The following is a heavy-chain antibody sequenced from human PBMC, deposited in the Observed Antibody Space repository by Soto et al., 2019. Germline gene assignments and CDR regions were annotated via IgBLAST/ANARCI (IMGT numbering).Heavy chain of an antibody. Sequence: SETLSLTCAVAGGSIGSGGYSWSWIRQPPGKGLEWIGYIYHSGSTYYNPSLKSRVTISVDRSKNQFSLKLSSVTAADTAVYYCARDGMVAGTFDYWGQGTLVTVSS. D-gene: IGHD6-19*01. CDR1: GGSIGSGGYS. CDR3: ARDGMVAGTFDY. J-gene: IGHJ4*02. CDR2: IYHSGST. V-gene: IGHV4-30-2*01.